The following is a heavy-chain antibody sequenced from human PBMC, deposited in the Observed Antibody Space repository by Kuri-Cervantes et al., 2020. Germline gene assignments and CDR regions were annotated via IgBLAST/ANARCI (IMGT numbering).Heavy chain of an antibody. CDR3: ARPITMVRGVITEFDY. D-gene: IGHD3-10*01. Sequence: KVSCKGSGYSFTSYWIGWVRQMPGKGLEWMGIIYPGDSDTRYSPSFQGQVTISADKSISTAYLQWSSLKASDTAMYYCARPITMVRGVITEFDYWGQRTLVTVSS. V-gene: IGHV5-51*01. J-gene: IGHJ4*02. CDR1: GYSFTSYW. CDR2: IYPGDSDT.